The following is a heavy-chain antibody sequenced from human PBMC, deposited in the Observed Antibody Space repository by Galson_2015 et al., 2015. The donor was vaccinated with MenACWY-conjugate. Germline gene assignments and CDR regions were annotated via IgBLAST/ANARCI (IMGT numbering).Heavy chain of an antibody. D-gene: IGHD3-16*02. V-gene: IGHV1-3*01. CDR1: GYTFTLYA. CDR3: ARGASPLTCYLKRDWFDP. J-gene: IGHJ5*02. Sequence: SCKASGYTFTLYAMHWVRQAPGQGHEWMGWINAGNGNTKYSQKFQDRVTITRDISASTVYMELTSLGSEDAAVYYCARGASPLTCYLKRDWFDPWGQGTLVTVSS. CDR2: INAGNGNT.